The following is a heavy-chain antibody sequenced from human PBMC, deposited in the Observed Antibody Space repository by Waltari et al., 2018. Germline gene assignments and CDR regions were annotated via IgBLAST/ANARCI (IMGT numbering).Heavy chain of an antibody. Sequence: EVQLVESGGGLVQPGGSLRLSCAPSGFTLSSNGMNWVRQAPGKGLEWVSYISSSGNTIYYADSVRGRFTISRDTANNSRYLQMNNLRAEDTAVYYCARQFAYWGQGALVTVSS. CDR3: ARQFAY. J-gene: IGHJ4*02. CDR2: ISSSGNTI. CDR1: GFTLSSNG. V-gene: IGHV3-48*03.